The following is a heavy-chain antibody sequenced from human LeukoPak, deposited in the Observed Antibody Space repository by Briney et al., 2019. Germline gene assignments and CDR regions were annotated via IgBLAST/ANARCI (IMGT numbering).Heavy chain of an antibody. CDR2: IYHSGST. CDR1: GGSISSTHW. Sequence: SETLSLTCAVSGGSISSTHWWSWVRQPPGKGLEWIGEIYHSGSTNYNPSLKSRVTISVDKSKNQFSLKLTSVTAADTAVYYCARATYDSSGYYCDSWGQGTLVTVSS. D-gene: IGHD3-22*01. CDR3: ARATYDSSGYYCDS. V-gene: IGHV4-4*02. J-gene: IGHJ4*02.